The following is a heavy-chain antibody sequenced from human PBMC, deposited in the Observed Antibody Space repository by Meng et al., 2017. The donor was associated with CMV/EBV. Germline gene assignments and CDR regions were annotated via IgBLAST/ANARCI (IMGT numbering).Heavy chain of an antibody. Sequence: GESLKISCAASGFTFSNAWMSWVRQAPGKGLEWVGRIKSKTDGGTTDYAAPVKGRFTISRDDSKNTLYLQMNSLKTEDTAVYYCTTKMVYDFWSGYCKPPVDYYYGMDVWGQGTTVTVSS. D-gene: IGHD3-3*01. V-gene: IGHV3-15*01. J-gene: IGHJ6*02. CDR2: IKSKTDGGTT. CDR3: TTKMVYDFWSGYCKPPVDYYYGMDV. CDR1: GFTFSNAW.